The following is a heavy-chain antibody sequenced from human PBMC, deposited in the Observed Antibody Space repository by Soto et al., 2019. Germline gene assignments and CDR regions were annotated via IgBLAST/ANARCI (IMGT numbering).Heavy chain of an antibody. CDR1: GFAVSTYA. D-gene: IGHD6-6*01. Sequence: EVHLLESGGGLVQPGGSQRLSCAASGFAVSTYAMAWVRQAPGRGLEWVSGFGSGDTTYYSDSVKGRFTISRDNSKSTLYLQMNSLRAEDTAIYYCAKDTRGSSSQYFDSWGQGTLVTVSS. J-gene: IGHJ4*02. V-gene: IGHV3-23*01. CDR2: FGSGDTT. CDR3: AKDTRGSSSQYFDS.